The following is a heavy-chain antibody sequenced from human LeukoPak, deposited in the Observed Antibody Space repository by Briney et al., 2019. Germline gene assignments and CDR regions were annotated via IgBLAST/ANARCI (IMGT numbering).Heavy chain of an antibody. CDR2: INHSGST. D-gene: IGHD6-19*01. V-gene: IGHV4-34*01. J-gene: IGHJ4*02. Sequence: SETLSLTCAVYGGSFSGYNWSWIRQPPGKGLEWIGEINHSGSTNYNPSLKSRVTISVDTSKNQFSLKLSSVTAADTAVYYCARAVAGTGNFDYWGQGTLVTVSS. CDR3: ARAVAGTGNFDY. CDR1: GGSFSGYN.